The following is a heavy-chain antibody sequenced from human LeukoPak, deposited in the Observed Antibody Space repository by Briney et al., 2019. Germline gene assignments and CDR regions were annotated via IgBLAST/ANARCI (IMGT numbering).Heavy chain of an antibody. CDR3: ARSGVTVAATPWD. CDR1: GFTFSNYS. J-gene: IGHJ4*02. D-gene: IGHD6-19*01. V-gene: IGHV3-7*05. CDR2: INQGGSEK. Sequence: GGSLRLSCAASGFTFSNYSMNWVRQAPGKGLEWVANINQGGSEKYYADSVEGRFTIYRDNAKNSLYLQMNSLGAGDTAVYFCARSGVTVAATPWDWGQGSPVTVSS.